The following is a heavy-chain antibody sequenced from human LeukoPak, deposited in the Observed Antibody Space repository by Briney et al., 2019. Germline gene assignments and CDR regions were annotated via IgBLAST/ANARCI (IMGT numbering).Heavy chain of an antibody. Sequence: PSETLSLTCTVSGGSISSSSSYWGWIRQPPGKGLEWIGSFSYSGSTSYNPSLKSRVTISVDTSNNQFSLKLSSVTAADTAVYYCARPAMSFYYYMDVWGKGTTVTVSS. CDR3: ARPAMSFYYYMDV. CDR2: FSYSGST. V-gene: IGHV4-39*01. D-gene: IGHD2-2*01. J-gene: IGHJ6*03. CDR1: GGSISSSSSY.